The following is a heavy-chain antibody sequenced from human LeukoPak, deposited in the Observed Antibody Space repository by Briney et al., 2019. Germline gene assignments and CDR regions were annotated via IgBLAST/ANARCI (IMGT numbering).Heavy chain of an antibody. CDR2: IYYSGST. J-gene: IGHJ5*02. V-gene: IGHV4-59*01. D-gene: IGHD2-15*01. CDR1: GGSISSYY. CDR3: ARESRWSGWFDP. Sequence: PSETLSLTCTVSGGSISSYYWSWIRQPAGKGLEWIGYIYYSGSTDYNPSLKSRVTISVDTSKNQLSLKLSSVTAADTAVYFCARESRWSGWFDPWGQGTLVTVSS.